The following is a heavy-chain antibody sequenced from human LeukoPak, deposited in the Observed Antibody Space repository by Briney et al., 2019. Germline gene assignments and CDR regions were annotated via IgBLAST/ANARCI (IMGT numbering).Heavy chain of an antibody. D-gene: IGHD3-22*01. J-gene: IGHJ4*02. V-gene: IGHV3-9*02. CDR2: ISWNSGSI. CDR3: AKGVRGSGYSEFDY. CDR1: GFTPDDYA. Sequence: GGSLRLSCAASGFTPDDYAMHWVRQAPGKGLEGVSGISWNSGSIGYADSVKGRFTISRDNAKNSLYLQMNSLRHEDMALYYCAKGVRGSGYSEFDYWGQGTLVTVSS.